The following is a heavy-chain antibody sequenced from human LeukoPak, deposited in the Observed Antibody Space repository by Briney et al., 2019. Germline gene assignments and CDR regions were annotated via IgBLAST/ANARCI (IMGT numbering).Heavy chain of an antibody. V-gene: IGHV3-7*01. CDR1: GFTFSSYW. D-gene: IGHD5-18*01. CDR3: AGLALRHTPMVPYNWFDP. Sequence: GGSLRLSCAASGFTFSSYWMSWVRQAPGKGLEWVATIKQDGSEKYYVDSVKGRFTISRDNAKNSLYLQMNSLRAEDTAVYYYAGLALRHTPMVPYNWFDPWGQGTLVTASS. J-gene: IGHJ5*02. CDR2: IKQDGSEK.